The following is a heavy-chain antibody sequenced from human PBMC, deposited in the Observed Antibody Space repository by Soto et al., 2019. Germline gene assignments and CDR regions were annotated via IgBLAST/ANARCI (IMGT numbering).Heavy chain of an antibody. J-gene: IGHJ4*02. D-gene: IGHD2-8*01. CDR1: GFTFSSYA. Sequence: GGSLRLSCAASGFTFSSYAMSWVRQAPGKGLEWVSVISGSGVSTYYTDSVKGRFTISRDKSKNTLYLQMNSLRAEDTAVYFCAKDMEMTGSCTNGLCWTLDYWGPGTLVTVSS. V-gene: IGHV3-23*01. CDR2: ISGSGVST. CDR3: AKDMEMTGSCTNGLCWTLDY.